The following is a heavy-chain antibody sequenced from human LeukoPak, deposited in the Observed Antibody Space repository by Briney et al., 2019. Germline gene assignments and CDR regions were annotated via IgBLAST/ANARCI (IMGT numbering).Heavy chain of an antibody. D-gene: IGHD6-13*01. Sequence: SVKVSCKASGGAFSSYAISWVRQAPGQGLEWMGRIIPIFGTANYAQKFQGRVTITTDESTSTAYMELSSLRSEDTAVYYCARGGSRGENYFDYWGQGTLVTVSS. V-gene: IGHV1-69*05. CDR1: GGAFSSYA. CDR3: ARGGSRGENYFDY. J-gene: IGHJ4*02. CDR2: IIPIFGTA.